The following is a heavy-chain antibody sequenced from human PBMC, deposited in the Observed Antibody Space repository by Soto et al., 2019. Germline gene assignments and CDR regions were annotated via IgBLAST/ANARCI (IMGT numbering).Heavy chain of an antibody. CDR3: ARGHGSGSYSSPPHY. J-gene: IGHJ4*02. Sequence: SETLSLTCAVYGGSFSGYYWSWIRQPPGKGLEWIGEINHSGSTNYNPSLKSRVTISVDTSKNQFSLKLSSVTAADTAVYYCARGHGSGSYSSPPHYWGQGTLVTVSS. CDR1: GGSFSGYY. V-gene: IGHV4-34*01. CDR2: INHSGST. D-gene: IGHD3-10*01.